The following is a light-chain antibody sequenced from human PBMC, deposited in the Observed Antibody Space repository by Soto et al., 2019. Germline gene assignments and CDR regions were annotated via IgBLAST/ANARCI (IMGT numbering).Light chain of an antibody. Sequence: DIQMTQSPSSLSASLGDSVSITCRASQTISSYLNWYQQKPGTAPKLLIYAASTLQTGVPSRVSGSGSGTDFTLTISSLHPEDYATYYCQQSYITPRTFGQGTKVEIK. V-gene: IGKV1-39*01. J-gene: IGKJ1*01. CDR3: QQSYITPRT. CDR2: AAS. CDR1: QTISSY.